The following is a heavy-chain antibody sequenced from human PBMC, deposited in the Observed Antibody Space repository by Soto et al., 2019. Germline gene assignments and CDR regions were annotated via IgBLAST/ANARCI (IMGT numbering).Heavy chain of an antibody. CDR3: ARALNYYDSNSYYPFDY. V-gene: IGHV3-21*01. D-gene: IGHD3-22*01. J-gene: IGHJ4*02. CDR1: GFTFSPFG. Sequence: GGSLRLSCAASGFTFSPFGMNWVRQAPGKGPEWVSSISSSSSYIYYADSVKGRFTISRDNAKNSLYLQVNSLRAEDTAVYYCARALNYYDSNSYYPFDYWGQGTLVTVSS. CDR2: ISSSSSYI.